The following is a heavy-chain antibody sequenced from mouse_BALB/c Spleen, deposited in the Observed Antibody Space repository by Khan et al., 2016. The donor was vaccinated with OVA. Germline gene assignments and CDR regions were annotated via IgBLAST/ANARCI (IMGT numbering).Heavy chain of an antibody. CDR1: GFTFSSYT. CDR3: TRDGNYAHWYFDV. Sequence: EVELVESGGGLVKPGGSLKLSCAASGFTFSSYTMSWVRQTPEKRLEWVATINSGGTYTYYPDSVKGRFTISRDNAKNTLYLQMSSLKSDDTAMYYCTRDGNYAHWYFDVWGAGTTVTVSS. CDR2: INSGGTYT. J-gene: IGHJ1*01. D-gene: IGHD2-1*01. V-gene: IGHV5-6-4*01.